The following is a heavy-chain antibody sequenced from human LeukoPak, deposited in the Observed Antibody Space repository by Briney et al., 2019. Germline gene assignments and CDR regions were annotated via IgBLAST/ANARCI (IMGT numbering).Heavy chain of an antibody. CDR2: INHSGST. CDR1: GGSISSSSDY. CDR3: ARGGYFDSSGYPNPLDY. D-gene: IGHD3-22*01. J-gene: IGHJ4*02. Sequence: PSETLSLTCTVSGGSISSSSDYWGWIRQPPGKGPEWVGEINHSGSTNYNPSLKRRAIMSVDTAKNQFSLKLNSVTAADTAVYYCARGGYFDSSGYPNPLDYWGQGILVTVSS. V-gene: IGHV4-39*07.